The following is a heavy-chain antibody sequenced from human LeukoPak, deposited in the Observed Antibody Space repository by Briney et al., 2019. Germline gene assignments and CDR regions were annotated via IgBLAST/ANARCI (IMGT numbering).Heavy chain of an antibody. V-gene: IGHV3-30-3*01. D-gene: IGHD3-22*01. CDR2: ISYDGSNK. CDR1: GFTFSSYA. CDR3: ARESDYYDSSGYYDAFDI. Sequence: GGSLRLSCAASGFTFSSYAMHWVRQAPGKGLEWVAVISYDGSNKNYADSVKGRFTISRDNSKNTLYLQMNSLRAEDTAVYYCARESDYYDSSGYYDAFDIWGQGTMVTVSS. J-gene: IGHJ3*02.